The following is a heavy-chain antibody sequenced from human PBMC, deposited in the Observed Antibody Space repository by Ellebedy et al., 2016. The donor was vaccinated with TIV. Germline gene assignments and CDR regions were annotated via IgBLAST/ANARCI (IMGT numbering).Heavy chain of an antibody. CDR2: ISTSSLSI. J-gene: IGHJ6*02. V-gene: IGHV3-48*01. CDR1: GFSFSDYS. Sequence: GGSLRLSXAASGFSFSDYSMNWVRQAPGKGLEWVSYISTSSLSIYYADSVKGRFTISRDNAANSLYLQMNSLRAEDTAVYYCARSKAAVYYYGMDVWGQGTTVTVSS. CDR3: ARSKAAVYYYGMDV.